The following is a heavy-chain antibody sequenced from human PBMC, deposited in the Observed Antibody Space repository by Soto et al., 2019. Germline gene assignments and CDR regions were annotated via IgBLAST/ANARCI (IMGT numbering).Heavy chain of an antibody. CDR2: INPNSGGT. CDR3: ASTIIEAAGTPYFDY. D-gene: IGHD6-13*01. V-gene: IGHV1-2*02. Sequence: GAAVKVSCKTSGYTFTGYYIHWVRQAPGQGLEWMGWINPNSGGTNYAQEFQGRVTMTWDTSISTAYMELSRLRSDDTAVYYCASTIIEAAGTPYFDYWGQGTLVT. J-gene: IGHJ4*02. CDR1: GYTFTGYY.